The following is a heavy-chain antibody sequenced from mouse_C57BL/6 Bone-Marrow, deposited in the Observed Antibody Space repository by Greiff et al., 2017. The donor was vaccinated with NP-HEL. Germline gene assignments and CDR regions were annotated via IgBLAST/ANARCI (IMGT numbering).Heavy chain of an antibody. Sequence: VQLQQPGAELVKPGASVKLSCKASGYTFTSYWMHWVKQRPGRGLEWIGRIDPNSGGTKYNEKFKSKATLTVDKPSSTAYMQLSSLTSEYSAVYYCARGWGGSISWFAYWGQGTLVTVSA. D-gene: IGHD1-1*01. CDR1: GYTFTSYW. CDR2: IDPNSGGT. J-gene: IGHJ3*01. CDR3: ARGWGGSISWFAY. V-gene: IGHV1-72*01.